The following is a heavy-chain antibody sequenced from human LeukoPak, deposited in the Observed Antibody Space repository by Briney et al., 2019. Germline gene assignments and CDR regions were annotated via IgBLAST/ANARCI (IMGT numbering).Heavy chain of an antibody. J-gene: IGHJ6*02. V-gene: IGHV1-69*04. CDR1: GGTFSSSA. CDR2: IIPDLNIT. CDR3: ARDQGLTAPPTYGLDV. Sequence: VASVKVSCKTSGGTFSSSAITWVRQAPGQGLELMGRIIPDLNITTYAQKLQGSVTITADTSTSTVYMELSSLRSEETAIYYCARDQGLTAPPTYGLDVWGQGTTVIVSS. D-gene: IGHD5-18*01.